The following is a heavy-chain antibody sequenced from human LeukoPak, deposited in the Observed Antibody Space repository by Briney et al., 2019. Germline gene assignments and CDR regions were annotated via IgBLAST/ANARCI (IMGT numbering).Heavy chain of an antibody. Sequence: GGSPRLSCAASGFTFSTYWMIWVRQAPGKGLEWVGRSRNKANRYFTEYAASVKGRFTISRDDSKNSLYLQMISLQTEDTAVYYCARSGPWGPFDLWGQGTLLTVSS. CDR3: ARSGPWGPFDL. CDR1: GFTFSTYW. CDR2: SRNKANRYFT. V-gene: IGHV3-72*01. J-gene: IGHJ3*01. D-gene: IGHD3-16*01.